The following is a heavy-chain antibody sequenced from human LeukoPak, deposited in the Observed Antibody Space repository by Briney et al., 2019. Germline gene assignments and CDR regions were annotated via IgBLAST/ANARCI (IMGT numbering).Heavy chain of an antibody. CDR1: GYPFSGYY. Sequence: ASVKVSCKTSGYPFSGYYLHWVRQAPGKGLEWVGFINPKTNDTSYGQNFQGRVTVTSDTADTTVHMELTRLTPDDTAVYFCGRNPFHYFSFHAFPTYFYYYYLDVWGKGTAVTVSS. D-gene: IGHD3-3*01. CDR3: GRNPFHYFSFHAFPTYFYYYYLDV. J-gene: IGHJ6*03. CDR2: INPKTNDT. V-gene: IGHV1-2*02.